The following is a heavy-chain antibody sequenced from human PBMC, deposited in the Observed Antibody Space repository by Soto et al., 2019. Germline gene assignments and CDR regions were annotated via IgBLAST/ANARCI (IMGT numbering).Heavy chain of an antibody. V-gene: IGHV4-34*01. Sequence: QVQLQQWGAGLFKPSETLSLTCAVYCGSFSGYYWCWIRPPPEKGLELIGEINHSGSTNYNTSLKSRVTISVDTSKKQFSLKLSSVTAADTAVYYCAREGRTGLDYWGQGPLVTVSS. J-gene: IGHJ4*02. CDR3: AREGRTGLDY. CDR1: CGSFSGYY. CDR2: INHSGST.